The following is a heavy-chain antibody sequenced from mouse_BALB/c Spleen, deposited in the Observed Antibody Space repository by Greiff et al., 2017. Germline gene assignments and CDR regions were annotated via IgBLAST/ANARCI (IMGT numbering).Heavy chain of an antibody. J-gene: IGHJ2*01. CDR2: IWAGGST. CDR1: GFSLTSYG. Sequence: VQLQESGPGLVAPSQSLSITCTVSGFSLTSYGVHWVRQPPGKGLEWLGVIWAGGSTNYNSALMSRLSISKDNSKSQVFLKMNSLQTDDTAMYYCASITTVVARAMDYWGQGTTLTVSS. D-gene: IGHD1-1*01. V-gene: IGHV2-9*02. CDR3: ASITTVVARAMDY.